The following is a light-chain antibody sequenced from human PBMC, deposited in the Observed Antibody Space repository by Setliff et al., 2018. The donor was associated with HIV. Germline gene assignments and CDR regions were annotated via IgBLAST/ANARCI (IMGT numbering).Light chain of an antibody. J-gene: IGLJ1*01. V-gene: IGLV2-14*01. CDR2: EVS. Sequence: QSALTQSASVSGSPGQSVTISCTGTSSDVGFYNYVSWYQQHPGKAPKLMIYEVSNRPSGVSDRFSGSKSGNTASLTISGLQAEDEADYYCSSYTSSSTYVFGTGTKVTVL. CDR1: SSDVGFYNY. CDR3: SSYTSSSTYV.